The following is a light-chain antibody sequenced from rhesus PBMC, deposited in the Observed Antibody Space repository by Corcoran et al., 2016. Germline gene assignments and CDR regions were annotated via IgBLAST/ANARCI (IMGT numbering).Light chain of an antibody. J-gene: IGKJ2*01. Sequence: DVVMTQSPLSLPITPGQPASISCRSSQSLVHSNGNTSLSWYQQKPGQPPRLLIYQVSNRYSGVPDRFSGRGAGTDFTLQISKVEAEDVGVYYCIQHKALPYSFGQGTKVEIK. CDR2: QVS. CDR3: IQHKALPYS. V-gene: IGKV2-64*01. CDR1: QSLVHSNGNTS.